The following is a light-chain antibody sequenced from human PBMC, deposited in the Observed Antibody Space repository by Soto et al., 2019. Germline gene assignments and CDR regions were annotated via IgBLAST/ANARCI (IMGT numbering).Light chain of an antibody. Sequence: EIVLTQSPGTLSLSPGERATLSCRASESVSNNYLAWYQQKPGQAPRLLISGALSRATGIPDRFSGGGSGTDFTLTISRLESEDFAVYYCQQYGDLPLTFGQGTKVEIK. V-gene: IGKV3-20*01. CDR1: ESVSNNY. CDR3: QQYGDLPLT. CDR2: GAL. J-gene: IGKJ1*01.